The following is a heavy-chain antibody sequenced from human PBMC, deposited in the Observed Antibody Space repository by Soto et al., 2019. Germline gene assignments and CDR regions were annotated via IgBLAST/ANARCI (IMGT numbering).Heavy chain of an antibody. Sequence: PGGSLRLSCAASGFTVSSYSMSWVRQAPGKGLEWISSISSSSSYIYYADSVKGRFTISRDNAKNSLYLQMNSLRAEDTAVYYCARETFYCTNGVCFGPHWFDPWGQGTLLTVSS. J-gene: IGHJ5*02. D-gene: IGHD2-8*01. CDR2: ISSSSSYI. CDR1: GFTVSSYS. CDR3: ARETFYCTNGVCFGPHWFDP. V-gene: IGHV3-21*01.